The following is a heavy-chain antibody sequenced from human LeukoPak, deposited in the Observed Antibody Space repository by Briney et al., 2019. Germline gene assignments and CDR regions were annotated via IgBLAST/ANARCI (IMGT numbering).Heavy chain of an antibody. Sequence: PGGSLRLSCAASGFTFSDYYMSWIRQAPGKGLEWVSYISSSGSTIYYADSVKGRFAISRDNAKNSLYLQMNSLRAEDTAVYYCARLGIQLWLDLFDYWGQGTLVTVSS. CDR3: ARLGIQLWLDLFDY. D-gene: IGHD5-18*01. CDR1: GFTFSDYY. CDR2: ISSSGSTI. V-gene: IGHV3-11*01. J-gene: IGHJ4*02.